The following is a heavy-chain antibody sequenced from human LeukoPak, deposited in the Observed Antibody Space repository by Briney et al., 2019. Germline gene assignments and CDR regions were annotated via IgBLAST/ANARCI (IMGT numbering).Heavy chain of an antibody. D-gene: IGHD4-23*01. V-gene: IGHV3-21*01. Sequence: PGGSLRLSCAASGFTFSSYSMNWVRQAPGKGLEWVSSISSSSSYIYYADSMKGGFTISRDNANNSLYLQMNSLRAEDTAVYYCARDIDYGGTSYYFDYWGQGTLVTVSS. CDR1: GFTFSSYS. CDR3: ARDIDYGGTSYYFDY. J-gene: IGHJ4*02. CDR2: ISSSSSYI.